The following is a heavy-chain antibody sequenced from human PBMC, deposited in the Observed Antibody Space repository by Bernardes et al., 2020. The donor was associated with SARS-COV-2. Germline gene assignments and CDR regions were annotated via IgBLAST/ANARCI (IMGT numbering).Heavy chain of an antibody. CDR2: IYHSGST. CDR3: ARDGGLTTGNWFDP. V-gene: IGHV4-4*02. D-gene: IGHD4-4*01. J-gene: IGHJ5*02. CDR1: GGSISSSNW. Sequence: SETLSLTCAVSGGSISSSNWWSWVRQPPGKGLEWIGEIYHSGSTNYNPSLKSRVTISVDKSKNQFSLKLSSVTAADTAVYYCARDGGLTTGNWFDPWGQGTLVTVSS.